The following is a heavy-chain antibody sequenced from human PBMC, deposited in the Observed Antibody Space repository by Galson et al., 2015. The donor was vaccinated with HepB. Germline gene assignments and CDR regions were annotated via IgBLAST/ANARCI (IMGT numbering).Heavy chain of an antibody. V-gene: IGHV1-18*01. J-gene: IGHJ5*02. D-gene: IGHD2-15*01. Sequence: SVKVSCKASGYTFSSYSINWVRQAPGQGLEWVGWISPYNRDTSYAQNLQGRVTMTTDTSTSTAYMELRSLRSDDTAVYYCARGGLVVVVGATQNNWFDPWGQGTPVIVAS. CDR2: ISPYNRDT. CDR3: ARGGLVVVVGATQNNWFDP. CDR1: GYTFSSYS.